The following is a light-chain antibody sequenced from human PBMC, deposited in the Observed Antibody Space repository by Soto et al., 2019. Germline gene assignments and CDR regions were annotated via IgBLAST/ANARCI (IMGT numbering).Light chain of an antibody. Sequence: DIQMTQSPSSLSASIGDRVTITCRASQSISSFLNWYQQKPGKAPKLLTYAASSLQSGVPSRFSGSGSGTDFTLPISSLQPVDFATCYCQQSYTPPRTFGQGSQVEIE. CDR2: AAS. J-gene: IGKJ1*01. V-gene: IGKV1-39*01. CDR1: QSISSF. CDR3: QQSYTPPRT.